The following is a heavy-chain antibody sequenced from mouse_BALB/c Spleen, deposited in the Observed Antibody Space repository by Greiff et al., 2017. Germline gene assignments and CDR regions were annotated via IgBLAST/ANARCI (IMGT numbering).Heavy chain of an antibody. Sequence: VQLQQSGAELVRPGSSVKISCKASGYAFSSYWMNWVKQRPGQGLEWIGQIYPGDGDTNYNGKFKGKATLTADKSSSTAYMQLSSLTSEDSAVYFCARSEYGNYCWYFDVWGAGTTVTVSS. CDR3: ARSEYGNYCWYFDV. J-gene: IGHJ1*01. V-gene: IGHV1-80*01. CDR1: GYAFSSYW. D-gene: IGHD2-1*01. CDR2: IYPGDGDT.